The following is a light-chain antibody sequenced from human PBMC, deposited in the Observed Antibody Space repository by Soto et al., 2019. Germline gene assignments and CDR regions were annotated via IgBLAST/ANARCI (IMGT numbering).Light chain of an antibody. CDR1: QGIDSY. CDR2: PES. CDR3: QQLHTYPFT. J-gene: IGKJ4*02. V-gene: IGKV1-9*01. Sequence: DMQLTQSPSFLSASVGDRVTITCRASQGIDSYLAWYHQKPGKAHKLLIYPESTLEGGVPSRFSGSGSGTEFTLTVSTLQPEDFATYCSQQLHTYPFTFGGGTKVEIQ.